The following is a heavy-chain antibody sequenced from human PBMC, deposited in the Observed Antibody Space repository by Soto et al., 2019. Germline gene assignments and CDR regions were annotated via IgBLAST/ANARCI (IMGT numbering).Heavy chain of an antibody. CDR1: GYTFTSYG. CDR2: ISAYNGNT. J-gene: IGHJ4*02. D-gene: IGHD3-3*02. Sequence: QDQLVQSGAEVKKPGASVKVSCKASGYTFTSYGISWVRQAPGQGLEWMGWISAYNGNTNYAQKVQGRVSMTTDTSASTAYMELRSLRSDDTAVYYCTIVTISGAGGDYWGQGTLVTVSS. CDR3: TIVTISGAGGDY. V-gene: IGHV1-18*01.